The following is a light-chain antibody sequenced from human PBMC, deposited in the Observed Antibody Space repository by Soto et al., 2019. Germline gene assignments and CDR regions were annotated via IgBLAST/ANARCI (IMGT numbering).Light chain of an antibody. Sequence: IQMTQSPSALSASVGDRVTITCRASQDIRRFLAWYQHKPGKAPKLLIYAASTLHSGVPSRFSGSGSGTDFILTISSLQPEDAATYSCQKYNTATRTFGGGTTVEI. J-gene: IGKJ4*01. CDR3: QKYNTATRT. CDR1: QDIRRF. V-gene: IGKV1-27*01. CDR2: AAS.